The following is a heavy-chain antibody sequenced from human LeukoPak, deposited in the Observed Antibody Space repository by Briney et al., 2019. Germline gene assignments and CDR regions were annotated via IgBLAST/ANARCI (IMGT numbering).Heavy chain of an antibody. J-gene: IGHJ5*02. V-gene: IGHV3-64D*06. CDR1: GFTFSIYA. CDR2: ISSDGGST. CDR3: ARYWGKENPFSGVEP. Sequence: PGGSLRLSCSASGFTFSIYAMHWVRQAPGKGLESVSAISSDGGSTYYADSVKGRFTISRDNSKNTLYLQMSSLRAEDTAVYYCARYWGKENPFSGVEPWGQGILVTVSS. D-gene: IGHD7-27*01.